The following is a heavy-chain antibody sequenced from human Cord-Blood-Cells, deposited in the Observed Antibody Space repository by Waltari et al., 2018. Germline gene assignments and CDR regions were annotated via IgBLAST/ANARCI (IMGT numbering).Heavy chain of an antibody. V-gene: IGHV1-3*01. CDR2: INAGNGNT. D-gene: IGHD3-10*01. CDR3: ARFDYGSGSSPFDY. Sequence: QVQLVQSGAEVKKPGASVKVSCKVSGYTFTSYAMHWVRQAPGQRLEWMGWINAGNGNTKYSQKFQGRVTITRDTSASTAYMELSSLRSEDTAVYYCARFDYGSGSSPFDYWGQGTLVTVSS. CDR1: GYTFTSYA. J-gene: IGHJ4*02.